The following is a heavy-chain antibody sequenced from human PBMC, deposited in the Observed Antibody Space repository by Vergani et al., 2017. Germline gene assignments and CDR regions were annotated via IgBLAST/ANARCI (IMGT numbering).Heavy chain of an antibody. J-gene: IGHJ4*02. CDR2: INHSGST. CDR3: ARGQTYYDILTGYYSRQFDY. V-gene: IGHV4-34*01. D-gene: IGHD3-9*01. CDR1: GGSFSGYY. Sequence: QVQLQQWGAGLLKPSETLSLTCAVYGGSFSGYYWSWIRQPPGKGLEWIGEINHSGSTNYNPSLKSRVTISVDTSKNQFPLKLSSVTAADTAVYYCARGQTYYDILTGYYSRQFDYWGQGTLVTVSS.